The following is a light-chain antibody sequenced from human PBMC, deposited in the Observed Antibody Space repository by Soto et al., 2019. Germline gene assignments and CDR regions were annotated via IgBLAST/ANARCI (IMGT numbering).Light chain of an antibody. Sequence: EIVMTQTPATLSMSPGERDTLSCRASQSVGTNVAWFQQKPGQPPRLLMYGASTWASGIPVRFSGSGSGTDFTLTISSLQSEDFAIYYCQQYNTWTWTFGQGTNVEVK. J-gene: IGKJ1*01. V-gene: IGKV3-15*01. CDR3: QQYNTWTWT. CDR1: QSVGTN. CDR2: GAS.